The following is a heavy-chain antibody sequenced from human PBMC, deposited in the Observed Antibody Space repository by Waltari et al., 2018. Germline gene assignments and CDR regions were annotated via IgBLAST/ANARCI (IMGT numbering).Heavy chain of an antibody. CDR1: GGTFSSYA. Sequence: QVQLVQSGAEVKKPGSSVKVSCKASGGTFSSYAISWVRQAPGQGLEWMGGIIPILGIANYAQKFQGRVTITADESMSTAYMELSSLRSEDTAVYYCARGYYYDSSGYRDYYYYYMDVWGKGTTVTVSS. CDR3: ARGYYYDSSGYRDYYYYYMDV. J-gene: IGHJ6*03. CDR2: IIPILGIA. V-gene: IGHV1-69*04. D-gene: IGHD3-22*01.